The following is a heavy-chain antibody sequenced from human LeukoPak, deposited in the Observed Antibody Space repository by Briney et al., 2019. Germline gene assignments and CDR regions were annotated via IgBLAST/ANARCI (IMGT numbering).Heavy chain of an antibody. V-gene: IGHV1-2*02. J-gene: IGHJ4*02. CDR1: GDTFTGDY. CDR2: INPNSVVT. D-gene: IGHD6-13*01. Sequence: VASVKVSCEASGDTFTGDYVHCVRQAPGQGREWRGYINPNSVVTNYAQKFQGGVTMTRDTSISTACMEPSRLRSDDTAVYYSASRHSSRWYGFDYWGQGPLVPVSS. CDR3: ASRHSSRWYGFDY.